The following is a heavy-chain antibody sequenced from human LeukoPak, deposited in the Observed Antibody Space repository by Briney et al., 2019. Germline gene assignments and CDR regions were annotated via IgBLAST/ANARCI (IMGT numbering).Heavy chain of an antibody. D-gene: IGHD3-9*01. Sequence: ASVKVSCKASGYTFTGYYMHWVRQAPGQGLEWMGLINPSGGSTNYAQKFQGRVTMTRDTSTSTVYMELSSLRSEDTAVYYCARDGDKLRYFDWLVPNYYYYYMDVWGKGTTVTISS. CDR2: INPSGGST. V-gene: IGHV1-46*01. J-gene: IGHJ6*03. CDR3: ARDGDKLRYFDWLVPNYYYYYMDV. CDR1: GYTFTGYY.